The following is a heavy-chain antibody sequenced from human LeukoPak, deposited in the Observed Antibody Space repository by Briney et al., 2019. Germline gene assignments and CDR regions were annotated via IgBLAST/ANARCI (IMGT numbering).Heavy chain of an antibody. J-gene: IGHJ4*02. Sequence: LGASVKVSCKASGYTFSGYYMHWVRQAPGQGLEWMGWINPNRGATNYAQKFQGRVTMTRDTSISTAYMEVSRLRSDDTAVFYCARGTNTYDFDCWGQGTQVTVSS. D-gene: IGHD3-22*01. V-gene: IGHV1-2*03. CDR3: ARGTNTYDFDC. CDR2: INPNRGAT. CDR1: GYTFSGYY.